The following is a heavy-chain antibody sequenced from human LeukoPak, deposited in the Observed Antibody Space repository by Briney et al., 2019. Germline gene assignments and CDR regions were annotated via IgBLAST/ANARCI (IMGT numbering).Heavy chain of an antibody. Sequence: SETLSLTSADSCGSTRVGDYCWSWIRQPPGKGLEWIGYIYYSGSTYYNPSLKSRVTISVATSKNQFSLKLSSVTAADPAVYYCARGRRGDSSGDSAHGDCDHWGQETLVTVSS. CDR1: CGSTRVGDYC. J-gene: IGHJ4*02. D-gene: IGHD3-22*01. CDR2: IYYSGST. V-gene: IGHV4-30-4*01. CDR3: ARGRRGDSSGDSAHGDCDH.